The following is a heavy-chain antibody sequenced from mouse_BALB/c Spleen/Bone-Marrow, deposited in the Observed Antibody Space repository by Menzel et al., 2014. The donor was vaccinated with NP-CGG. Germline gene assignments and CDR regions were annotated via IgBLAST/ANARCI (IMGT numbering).Heavy chain of an antibody. J-gene: IGHJ2*01. CDR2: IRNKANGYTT. CDR3: ARDKRRVFFDY. CDR1: GFTFTDYY. V-gene: IGHV7-3*02. Sequence: EVQLVESGGGLVQPGGSLRLSCATSGFTFTDYYMNWVRQPPGKALEWLGFIRNKANGYTTEYIASVKSRFTISRNNSQNILYLRMNTLRFDDSATYYCARDKRRVFFDYWGQGTPLTVSS.